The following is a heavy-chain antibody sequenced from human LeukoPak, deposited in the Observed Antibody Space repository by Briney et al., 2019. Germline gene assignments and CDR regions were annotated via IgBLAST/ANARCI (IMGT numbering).Heavy chain of an antibody. J-gene: IGHJ4*02. D-gene: IGHD1-26*01. Sequence: GGSLRLSCAASGFTFSSYAMSWVRQAPGKGLEWVSAISGSGGSTYYADSVKGRFTTSRDNSKNTLYLQMNSLRAEDTAVYYCAKGKWELPYYFDYWGQGTLVTVSS. CDR1: GFTFSSYA. CDR3: AKGKWELPYYFDY. V-gene: IGHV3-23*01. CDR2: ISGSGGST.